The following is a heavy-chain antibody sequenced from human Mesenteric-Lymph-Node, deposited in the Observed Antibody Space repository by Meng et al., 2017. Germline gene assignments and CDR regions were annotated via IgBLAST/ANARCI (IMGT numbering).Heavy chain of an antibody. V-gene: IGHV4-34*01. CDR2: INHSGST. D-gene: IGHD3-10*01. CDR3: ARDYYGSGRVDP. CDR1: GGSFSGYY. Sequence: QGKLQKGGEGWLKRSEHLSLTGAFCGGSFSGYYWSWIRQPPGKGLEWIGEINHSGSTNYNPSLKSRVTISVDTSKNQFSLKLSSVTAADTAVYYCARDYYGSGRVDPWGQGTLVTVSS. J-gene: IGHJ5*02.